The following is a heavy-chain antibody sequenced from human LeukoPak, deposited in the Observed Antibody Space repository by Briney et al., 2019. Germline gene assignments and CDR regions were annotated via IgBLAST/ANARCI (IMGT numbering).Heavy chain of an antibody. CDR2: IWYDGSNK. CDR1: GFTFSSYG. J-gene: IGHJ5*02. V-gene: IGHV3-33*06. Sequence: GGSLRLSCAASGFTFSSYGMHWVRQAPGKGLEWVAVIWYDGSNKYYADSVQGRFTISRDNSKNTLYLQINSLRAEDTAVYYFAKDTSSSYNWFDPWGQGTLVSVSS. D-gene: IGHD6-6*01. CDR3: AKDTSSSYNWFDP.